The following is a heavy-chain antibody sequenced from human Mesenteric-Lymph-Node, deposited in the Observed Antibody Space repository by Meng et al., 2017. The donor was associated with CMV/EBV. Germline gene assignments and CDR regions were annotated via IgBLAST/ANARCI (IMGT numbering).Heavy chain of an antibody. CDR3: ARDGDEYSFDY. CDR2: IYYSGST. Sequence: SETLSLTCTVSGGSISSYYWSWIRQPPGKELEWIGYIYYSGSTNYNPSLKSRVTISVDTSKNQFSLKLSSVTAADTAVYYCARDGDEYSFDYWGQGTLVTVSS. D-gene: IGHD6-6*01. CDR1: GGSISSYY. V-gene: IGHV4-59*01. J-gene: IGHJ4*02.